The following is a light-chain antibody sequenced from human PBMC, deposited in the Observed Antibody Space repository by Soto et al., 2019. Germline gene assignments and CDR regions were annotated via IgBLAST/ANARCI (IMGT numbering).Light chain of an antibody. J-gene: IGLJ1*01. Sequence: QSVLTQPASVSGSRGQSITISCTGPGSGLGYFNYVYWYQQQPCKAPKLMSYAVDIRPSGISFCFYGIKSSTTASLAISGLQAECVADHYCKSSAVGSTYGFGTGTKVTV. V-gene: IGLV2-14*01. CDR3: KSSAVGSTYG. CDR1: GSGLGYFNY. CDR2: AVD.